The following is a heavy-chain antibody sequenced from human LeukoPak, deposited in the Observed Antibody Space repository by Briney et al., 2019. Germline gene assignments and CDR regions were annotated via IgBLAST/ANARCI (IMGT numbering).Heavy chain of an antibody. CDR2: ISGSGGST. CDR1: GFTFSSYA. CDR3: AKGYDGGNYLLFDY. J-gene: IGHJ4*02. D-gene: IGHD4-23*01. V-gene: IGHV3-23*01. Sequence: GSLRLSCAASGFTFSSYAMSWVRQAPGKGLGWVSAISGSGGSTYYADSVKGRFTISRDNSKNTLYLQMNSLRAEDTAVYYCAKGYDGGNYLLFDYWGQGTLVTVSS.